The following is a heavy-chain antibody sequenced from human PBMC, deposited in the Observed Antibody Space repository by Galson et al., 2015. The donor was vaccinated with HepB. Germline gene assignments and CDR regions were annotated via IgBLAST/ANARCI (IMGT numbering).Heavy chain of an antibody. CDR3: ARAYGSGSYYIFPFDP. D-gene: IGHD3-10*01. V-gene: IGHV1-69*13. CDR1: GGTFSSYA. J-gene: IGHJ5*02. CDR2: IIPIFGTA. Sequence: SVKVSCKASGGTFSSYAISWVRQAPGQGLEWMGGIIPIFGTANYAQKFQGRVTITADESTSTAYMELSSLRSEDTAVYYCARAYGSGSYYIFPFDPWGQGTLVTVSS.